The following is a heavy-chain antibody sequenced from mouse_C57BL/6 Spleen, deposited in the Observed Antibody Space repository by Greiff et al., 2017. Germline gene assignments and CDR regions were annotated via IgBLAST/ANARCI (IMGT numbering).Heavy chain of an antibody. J-gene: IGHJ4*01. D-gene: IGHD2-1*01. V-gene: IGHV1-26*01. CDR3: ARLGNEDARDY. CDR1: GYTFTDYY. CDR2: INPTIGGT. Sequence: EVQLQQSGPELVKPGASVKISCKATGYTFTDYYMNWVKPSHGTSLEWIGDINPTIGGTSSNEQFKGKATLTVDKSSSTAYMELLSLTSEDSSVYYCARLGNEDARDYWGQGTSVTGSA.